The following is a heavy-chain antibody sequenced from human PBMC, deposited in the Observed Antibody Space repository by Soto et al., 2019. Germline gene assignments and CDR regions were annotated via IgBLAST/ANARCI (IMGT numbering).Heavy chain of an antibody. CDR3: ARVGPIKTNNWFDP. CDR1: GYTFTSYA. J-gene: IGHJ5*02. CDR2: INAGNGNT. Sequence: ASVKVSCKASGYTFTSYAMHWVRQAPGQRLEWMGWINAGNGNTKYSQKFQGRVTITRDTSASTAYMELSSLRSEDTAVYYCARVGPIKTNNWFDPWGQGTLVTVSS. V-gene: IGHV1-3*01.